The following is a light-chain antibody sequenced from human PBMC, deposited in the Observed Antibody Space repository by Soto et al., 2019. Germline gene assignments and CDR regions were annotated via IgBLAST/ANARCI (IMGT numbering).Light chain of an antibody. V-gene: IGLV8-61*01. J-gene: IGLJ3*02. CDR3: VRYMARAIWV. CDR1: SGSVSTNNY. CDR2: RTN. Sequence: QAVVTQEPSFSVSPGGTVTLTCALSSGSVSTNNYPSWCQQTPGQPPRTLIFRTNTRSSGVPDRFSGSILGSKAALTITGAQADDECDYYCVRYMARAIWVSGGGTKLTVL.